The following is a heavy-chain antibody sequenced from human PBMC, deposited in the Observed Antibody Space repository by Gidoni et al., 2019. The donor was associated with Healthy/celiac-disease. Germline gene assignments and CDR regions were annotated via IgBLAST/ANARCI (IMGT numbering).Heavy chain of an antibody. CDR2: IYYSGST. V-gene: IGHV4-31*03. CDR3: ARTGDISFGPGFDY. Sequence: QVQLQESGPGLVKPSPTLSLTCTVSGGSISRGGYYWSWIRQHPGKGLEWIGYIYYSGSTYYNPSLKSRVTISVDTSKNQFSLKLSSVTAADTAVYYCARTGDISFGPGFDYWGQGTLVTVSS. CDR1: GGSISRGGYY. D-gene: IGHD3-16*01. J-gene: IGHJ4*02.